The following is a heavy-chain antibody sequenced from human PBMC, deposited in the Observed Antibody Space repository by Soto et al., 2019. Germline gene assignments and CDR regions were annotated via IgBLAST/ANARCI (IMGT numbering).Heavy chain of an antibody. CDR3: ARPFYDFWSGGPNYYGMDV. D-gene: IGHD3-3*01. CDR2: ISYDGSNK. V-gene: IGHV3-30-3*01. J-gene: IGHJ6*02. CDR1: GFTFSSYA. Sequence: PGGSLRLSCAASGFTFSSYAMHWVRQAPGKGLEWVAVISYDGSNKYYADSVKGRFTISRDNSKNTLYLQMNSLRAEDTAVYYCARPFYDFWSGGPNYYGMDVWGQGTTVTVSS.